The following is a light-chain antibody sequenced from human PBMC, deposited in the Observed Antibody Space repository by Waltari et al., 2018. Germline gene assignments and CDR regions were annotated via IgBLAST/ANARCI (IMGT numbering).Light chain of an antibody. CDR2: DDN. Sequence: QSALTHPASVSGSPGQPITISCPGTSSSVVNYNLVSWYQQSPGKATKVMIYDDNRRPSGVSDRFSGSKSGNTASLTISGVQAEDEADYYCCSYAGSYTWVFGGGTKLTVL. V-gene: IGLV2-23*01. J-gene: IGLJ3*02. CDR1: SSSVVNYNL. CDR3: CSYAGSYTWV.